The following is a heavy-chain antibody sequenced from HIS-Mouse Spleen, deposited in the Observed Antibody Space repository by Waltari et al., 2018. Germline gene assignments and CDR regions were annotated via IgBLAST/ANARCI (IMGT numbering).Heavy chain of an antibody. CDR1: GGSISSSSSY. CDR2: IYYSGST. J-gene: IGHJ2*01. Sequence: QLQLQESGPGLVKPSETLSLTCTVSGGSISSSSSYVGWIRQPPGTGLEWIGSIYYSGSTYYNPSLKSRVTISVDTSKNQFSLKLSSVTAADTAVYYCAREIPYSSSWYDWYFDLWGRGTLVTVSS. D-gene: IGHD6-13*01. CDR3: AREIPYSSSWYDWYFDL. V-gene: IGHV4-39*07.